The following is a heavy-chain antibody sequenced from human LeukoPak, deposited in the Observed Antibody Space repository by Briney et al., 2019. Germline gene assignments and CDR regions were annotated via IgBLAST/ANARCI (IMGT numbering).Heavy chain of an antibody. CDR1: GYSFTRYW. CDR2: IYPGDSDT. J-gene: IGHJ4*02. V-gene: IGHV5-51*01. CDR3: ARLDVSAHDC. Sequence: GASLKISCKGSGYSFTRYWIGWVRQLPGEGLEWMGIIYPGDSDTRYSPSFQGQVTISADKSISTAYLHWSSLKASDTAMYYCARLDVSAHDCWGQGTLVTVSS. D-gene: IGHD3-16*01.